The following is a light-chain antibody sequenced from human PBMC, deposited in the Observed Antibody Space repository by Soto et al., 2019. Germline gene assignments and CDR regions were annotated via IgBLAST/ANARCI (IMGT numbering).Light chain of an antibody. J-gene: IGKJ1*01. CDR1: QYIYNY. CDR2: GAS. V-gene: IGKV1-6*01. CDR3: LQDINYPWT. Sequence: IQMTQSPSSLSASVGDRVTITCRASQYIYNYLSWYQQKPGKPPKVLIYGASNLQSGVPPRFSGSGSGTDFTLAISSLQPEDSATYYCLQDINYPWTFGQGTKVDIK.